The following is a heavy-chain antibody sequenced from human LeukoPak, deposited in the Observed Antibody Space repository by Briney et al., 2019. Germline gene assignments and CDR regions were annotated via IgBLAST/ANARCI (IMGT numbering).Heavy chain of an antibody. Sequence: PGGSLRLSCAASGFTVSSNYMSWVRQAPGKGLEYVSAISSSGGSTYYADSVKGRFTISRDNSKNTLYLQMGSLRAEDMAVYYCARWRCSGGTCYYDSWGQGTLVTVSS. J-gene: IGHJ4*02. V-gene: IGHV3-64*02. CDR2: ISSSGGST. D-gene: IGHD2-15*01. CDR3: ARWRCSGGTCYYDS. CDR1: GFTVSSNY.